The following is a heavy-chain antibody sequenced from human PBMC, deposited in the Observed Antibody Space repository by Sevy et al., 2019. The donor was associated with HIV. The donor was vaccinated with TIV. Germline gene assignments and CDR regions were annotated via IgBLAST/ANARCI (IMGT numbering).Heavy chain of an antibody. CDR2: IRNKANSYTT. CDR1: GFTFSDYY. CDR3: ARVMRRILWWSLDS. J-gene: IGHJ4*02. V-gene: IGHV3-72*01. Sequence: GGSLRLSCAASGFTFSDYYMDWVRQAPGKGLEWVGRIRNKANSYTTEFAASVKGRFTISRDDSKNSLYLQMHSLKTDDTAVYYSARVMRRILWWSLDSWGLGTLVTVSS. D-gene: IGHD2-21*01.